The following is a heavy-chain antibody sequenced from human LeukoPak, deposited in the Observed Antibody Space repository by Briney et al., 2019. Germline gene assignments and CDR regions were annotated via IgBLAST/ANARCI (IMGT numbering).Heavy chain of an antibody. Sequence: GGSLRLSCAASGFTFSNLWMSWVRQAPGKGLKWVANIKQDGSEKYYVDSVKGRFTISRGNAQNSLYLQMNSLRAEDTAIYYCANLLKDYGDYEYYFDYWGQGTLVTVSS. CDR3: ANLLKDYGDYEYYFDY. D-gene: IGHD4-17*01. J-gene: IGHJ4*02. CDR1: GFTFSNLW. V-gene: IGHV3-7*03. CDR2: IKQDGSEK.